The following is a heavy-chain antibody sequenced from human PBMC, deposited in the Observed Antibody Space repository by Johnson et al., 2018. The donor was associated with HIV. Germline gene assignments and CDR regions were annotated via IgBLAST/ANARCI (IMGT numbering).Heavy chain of an antibody. CDR2: ISYDGTYN. Sequence: QVQLVESGGGVVQPGRSLRLSCAASGFTFSSYAMHWVRQAPGKGLEWVAIISYDGTYNYYADSVKGRFTLSRDNSKNPLYLQMNSLRVDDTAVYHCARPSVMTTLTTTPWAFDIWGQGTMVTVSS. J-gene: IGHJ3*02. D-gene: IGHD4-17*01. CDR1: GFTFSSYA. CDR3: ARPSVMTTLTTTPWAFDI. V-gene: IGHV3-30*04.